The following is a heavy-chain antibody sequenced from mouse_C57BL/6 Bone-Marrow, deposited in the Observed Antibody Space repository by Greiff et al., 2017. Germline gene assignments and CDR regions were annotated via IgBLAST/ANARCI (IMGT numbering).Heavy chain of an antibody. V-gene: IGHV1-81*01. CDR1: GYTFTSYG. J-gene: IGHJ2*01. CDR2: IYPRSGNT. CDR3: AREAGWLLPVDY. Sequence: QVQLQQSGAELARPGASVQLSCKASGYTFTSYGISWVKQRTGQGLEWIGEIYPRSGNTYYNEKFTGTATLTADKSSSPAYMEIRSVTSEDSAVYFCAREAGWLLPVDYWGQGTTLTVSS. D-gene: IGHD2-3*01.